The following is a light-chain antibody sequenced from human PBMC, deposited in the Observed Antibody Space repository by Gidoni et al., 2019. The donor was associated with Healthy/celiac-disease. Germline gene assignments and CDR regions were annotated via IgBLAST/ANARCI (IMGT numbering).Light chain of an antibody. CDR3: LQRSNFFT. Sequence: EIVLTQSPATLSLSPGERATLSCRASQTVSSSVAWYQQKPGQVPRLLIYDASNRATGIPARFSGSGSGTDFTLTINSLEPEDFAVYYCLQRSNFFTFGPXTKVDIK. CDR2: DAS. CDR1: QTVSSS. V-gene: IGKV3-11*01. J-gene: IGKJ3*01.